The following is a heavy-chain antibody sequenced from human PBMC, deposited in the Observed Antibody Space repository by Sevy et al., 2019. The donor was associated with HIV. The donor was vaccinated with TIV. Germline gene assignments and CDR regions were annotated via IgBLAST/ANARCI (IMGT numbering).Heavy chain of an antibody. CDR1: GYTFTAYY. CDR3: AKDGHLWSLNWFDP. Sequence: KAGASVKVSCKTSGYTFTAYYMHWLRQAPGQGLEWMGWINPNSGDTNFAQKFQGRVTMTSDASITTAYMELSSLKSDDTAMYYCAKDGHLWSLNWFDPWGQGTLVTVSS. CDR2: INPNSGDT. D-gene: IGHD5-18*01. V-gene: IGHV1-2*02. J-gene: IGHJ5*02.